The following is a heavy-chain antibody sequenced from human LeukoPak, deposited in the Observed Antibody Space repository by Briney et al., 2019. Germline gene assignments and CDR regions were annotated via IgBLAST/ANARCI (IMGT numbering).Heavy chain of an antibody. D-gene: IGHD1-26*01. CDR1: GFTFSSYW. Sequence: GGSLRLSCAASGFTFSSYWMHWVRQAPGKGLVWVSRINSDGSSTNYADSVEGRFTISRDNAKNTLYLQMNSLRAEDTAVYYCVIMYSGAGGDFDYWGQGTLVTVFS. V-gene: IGHV3-74*01. CDR3: VIMYSGAGGDFDY. CDR2: INSDGSST. J-gene: IGHJ4*02.